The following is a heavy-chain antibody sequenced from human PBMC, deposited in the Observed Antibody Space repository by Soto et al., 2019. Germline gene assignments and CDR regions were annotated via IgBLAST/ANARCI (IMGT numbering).Heavy chain of an antibody. J-gene: IGHJ4*02. CDR1: GFTFSSYA. V-gene: IGHV3-30-3*01. Sequence: QVQLVESGGGVVQPGRSLRLSCAASGFTFSSYAMHWVRQAPGKGLEWVAVISYDGSNKYYADSVKGRFTISRDNSKNTVYSEMNSLRAEDKAGYYCGREWEDRRGGGFDYWGQGTLVTVSS. D-gene: IGHD1-26*01. CDR2: ISYDGSNK. CDR3: GREWEDRRGGGFDY.